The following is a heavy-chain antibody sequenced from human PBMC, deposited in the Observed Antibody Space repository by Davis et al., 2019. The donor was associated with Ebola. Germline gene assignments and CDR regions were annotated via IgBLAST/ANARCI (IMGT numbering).Heavy chain of an antibody. D-gene: IGHD4-23*01. CDR2: ISGTTGDT. CDR1: GFAFTNFP. Sequence: GESLKISCAVSGFAFTNFPMTWVRQTPGKGLEWVSTISGTTGDTFYADSVRGRFTISRDNSKNTLYLQMNSLRAEDTAVYYCANPDYGGSYFDYWGQGTLVTVSS. J-gene: IGHJ4*02. V-gene: IGHV3-23*01. CDR3: ANPDYGGSYFDY.